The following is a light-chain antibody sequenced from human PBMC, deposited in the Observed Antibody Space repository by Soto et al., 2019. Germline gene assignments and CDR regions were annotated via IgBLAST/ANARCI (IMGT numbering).Light chain of an antibody. CDR1: QSISSW. Sequence: DIQMTQSPSTLSASVGDRVTITCRASQSISSWLAWYQQKPGKAPKLLIYKASSLERGVPSRVSGSGSGTDFTLTIGRLQPDDFANDYCQHYNRYFGHGTKLESK. CDR2: KAS. J-gene: IGKJ2*01. CDR3: QHYNRY. V-gene: IGKV1-5*03.